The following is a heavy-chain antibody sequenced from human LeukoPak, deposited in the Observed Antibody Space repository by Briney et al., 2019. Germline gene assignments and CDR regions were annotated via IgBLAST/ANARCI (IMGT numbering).Heavy chain of an antibody. CDR1: GGTFSSYA. CDR3: ATLVTTVTHLDYYYGMDV. CDR2: IIPIFGTA. V-gene: IGHV1-69*13. J-gene: IGHJ6*02. Sequence: ASVKVSCKASGGTFSSYAISWVRQAPGQGLEWMGGIIPIFGTANYAQKFQGRVTITADESMSTAYMELSSLRSEDMAVYYCATLVTTVTHLDYYYGMDVWGQGTTVTVSS. D-gene: IGHD4-17*01.